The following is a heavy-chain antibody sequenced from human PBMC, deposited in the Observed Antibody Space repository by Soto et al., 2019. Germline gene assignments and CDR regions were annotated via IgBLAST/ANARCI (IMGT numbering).Heavy chain of an antibody. D-gene: IGHD6-19*01. Sequence: GGSLRLSCAASGFTLSDYWMHWVRQAPGKGLQWVSAISGSGASTYYADSVKGRFTISRDNSKDTLYLQMNSLRAEDTAVYYCAKFLSLKAGTFDYWGQGTQVTVSS. CDR3: AKFLSLKAGTFDY. J-gene: IGHJ4*02. CDR1: GFTLSDYW. V-gene: IGHV3-23*01. CDR2: ISGSGAST.